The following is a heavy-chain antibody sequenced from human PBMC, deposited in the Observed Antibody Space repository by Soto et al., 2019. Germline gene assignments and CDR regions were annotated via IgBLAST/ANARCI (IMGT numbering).Heavy chain of an antibody. CDR1: GGSISSGDYY. J-gene: IGHJ5*02. CDR2: VYYSGST. D-gene: IGHD3-3*01. Sequence: QVQLQESGPGLVKPSQTLSLTCTVSGGSISSGDYYWSWIRQHPGKGLEWIGYVYYSGSTSYNPYLKSRVTISVDTSKNPFSLKLSSVTAADTAVYYCARWWSGSRQGFDPWGQGTLVTVSS. V-gene: IGHV4-31*03. CDR3: ARWWSGSRQGFDP.